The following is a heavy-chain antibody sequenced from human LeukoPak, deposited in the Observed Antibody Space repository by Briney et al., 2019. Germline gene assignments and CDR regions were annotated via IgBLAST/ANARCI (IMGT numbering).Heavy chain of an antibody. V-gene: IGHV3-74*01. D-gene: IGHD2-2*01. CDR2: MNSDGRST. CDR3: ARALVVPAAMDAFDI. Sequence: GGSLRLSCAASGFTFSSYWMHWVRQAPGKGLVWVSRMNSDGRSTSYADSVKGRFPISRDNAKTTLYLQMNSLRAEDTAVYYCARALVVPAAMDAFDIWGQGTMVTVSS. J-gene: IGHJ3*02. CDR1: GFTFSSYW.